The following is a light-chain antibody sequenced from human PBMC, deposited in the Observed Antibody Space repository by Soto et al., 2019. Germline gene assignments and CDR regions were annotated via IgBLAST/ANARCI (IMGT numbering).Light chain of an antibody. CDR3: AVCDDSLNGLWV. CDR1: SSNIGRDT. V-gene: IGLV1-44*01. J-gene: IGLJ3*02. CDR2: SNN. Sequence: QSVLTQQPSASGTPGQRVIISCSGSSSNIGRDTVNWYRQFPGTAPKLLIYSNNPRPSGVPDRFSGSKSGTSASLAISGLQSEDEADYYCAVCDDSLNGLWVFGGGTKLTVL.